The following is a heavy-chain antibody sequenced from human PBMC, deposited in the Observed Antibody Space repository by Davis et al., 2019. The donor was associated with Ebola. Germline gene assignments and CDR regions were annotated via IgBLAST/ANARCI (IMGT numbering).Heavy chain of an antibody. D-gene: IGHD6-6*01. J-gene: IGHJ6*02. Sequence: GESLKISCAGSGFTFSAYSMNWVRQAPGKGLEWVSAISGSGGSTYYADSVKGRFTISRDNAKNSLYLQMNSLRAEDTAMYYCASSSIAARPGYYYGMDVWGQGTTVTVSS. CDR3: ASSSIAARPGYYYGMDV. V-gene: IGHV3-21*01. CDR1: GFTFSAYS. CDR2: ISGSGGST.